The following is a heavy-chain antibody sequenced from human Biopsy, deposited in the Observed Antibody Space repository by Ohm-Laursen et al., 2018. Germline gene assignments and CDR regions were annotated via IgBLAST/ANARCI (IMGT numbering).Heavy chain of an antibody. V-gene: IGHV3-23*01. CDR3: ASDLNGDPSAFDY. D-gene: IGHD4-17*01. CDR1: GFTFKNYA. CDR2: IDSSAAST. Sequence: LSLTCAASGFTFKNYAMNWVRQAPGKGLDWVSSIDSSAASTFYADSVKGRFTISRDNSKNTLFLQMNSLRAADTAIYYCASDLNGDPSAFDYWGQGTPVTVSS. J-gene: IGHJ4*02.